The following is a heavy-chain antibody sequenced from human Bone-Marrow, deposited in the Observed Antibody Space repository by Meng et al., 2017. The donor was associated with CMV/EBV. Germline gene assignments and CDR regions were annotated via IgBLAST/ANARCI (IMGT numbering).Heavy chain of an antibody. J-gene: IGHJ5*02. D-gene: IGHD6-6*01. CDR3: ARVLQIIMAARHGWFDP. CDR2: ISSSSSYI. CDR1: GFTFSSYS. Sequence: GESLKISCAASGFTFSSYSMNWVRQAPGKGLEWASSISSSSSYIYYADSVKGRFTISRDNAKNSLYLQMNSLRAEDTAVYYCARVLQIIMAARHGWFDPWGQGTLVTVSS. V-gene: IGHV3-21*01.